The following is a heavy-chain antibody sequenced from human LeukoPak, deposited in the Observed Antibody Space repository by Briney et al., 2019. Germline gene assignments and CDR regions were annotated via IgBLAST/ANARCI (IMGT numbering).Heavy chain of an antibody. CDR3: VGGATNWGFDF. J-gene: IGHJ4*02. D-gene: IGHD7-27*01. Sequence: ASVKVSCKASGGTFSSYAISWVRQAPGQGLEWMGGIIPIFGTANYAQKFQGRVTITADESTSTAYMELSSLRSEDTAVYYCVGGATNWGFDFWGQGTLVTVSS. CDR2: IIPIFGTA. V-gene: IGHV1-69*13. CDR1: GGTFSSYA.